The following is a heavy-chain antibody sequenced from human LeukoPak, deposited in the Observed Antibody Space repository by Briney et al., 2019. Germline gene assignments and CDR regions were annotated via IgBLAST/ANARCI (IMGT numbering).Heavy chain of an antibody. CDR3: AKDYSGSYYSFDY. Sequence: GGSLRLSCAASGFTFSNYAMSWVRQAPGEGLEWVSTISGSGDSTYYADSVKGRFTISRDNSKNTLYLQMNSPRAEDTAVYYCAKDYSGSYYSFDYWAREPWSPSPQ. CDR2: ISGSGDST. D-gene: IGHD1-26*01. J-gene: IGHJ4*02. V-gene: IGHV3-23*01. CDR1: GFTFSNYA.